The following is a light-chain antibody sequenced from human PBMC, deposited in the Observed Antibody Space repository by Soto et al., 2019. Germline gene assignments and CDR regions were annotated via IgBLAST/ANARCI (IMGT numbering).Light chain of an antibody. J-gene: IGKJ4*01. CDR2: GAS. Sequence: EIVMTQSPATLPVPPGESATLSFSASQSVRSNLAWYQQKRGQPPRLLIYGASTRANGVPARFCGSASGTDVTLTVSSLQSEDFADYYWHQYNIWPPLIFGGGNKVVIK. CDR3: HQYNIWPPLI. V-gene: IGKV3-15*01. CDR1: QSVRSN.